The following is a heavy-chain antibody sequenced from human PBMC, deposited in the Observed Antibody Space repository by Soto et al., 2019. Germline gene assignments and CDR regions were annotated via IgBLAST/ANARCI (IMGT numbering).Heavy chain of an antibody. CDR2: IFDSGTT. V-gene: IGHV4-31*03. Sequence: QVQLQESGPGLVQPSQTLSLTCTVSGGSIGSGAYYWSWIRLHPGEGLEWIGYIFDSGTTYYNPSLNIRATILVDTYKNQFSLKLSAVTAADTAVYSCARDYSGYSLFDSWGQGILVAVSS. CDR3: ARDYSGYSLFDS. CDR1: GGSIGSGAYY. J-gene: IGHJ4*02. D-gene: IGHD3-22*01.